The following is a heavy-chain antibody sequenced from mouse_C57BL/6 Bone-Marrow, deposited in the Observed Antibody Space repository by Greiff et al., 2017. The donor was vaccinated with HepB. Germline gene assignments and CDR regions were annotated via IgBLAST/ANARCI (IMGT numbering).Heavy chain of an antibody. V-gene: IGHV1-26*01. J-gene: IGHJ4*01. CDR1: GYTFTDYY. Sequence: VQLQQSGPELVKPGASVKISCKASGYTFTDYYMNWVKQSHGKSLEWIGDINPNNGGTSYNQKFKGKATLTVDKSSSTAYMELRSLTSEDSAVYYCARDPYRYAMDYWGQGTSVTVSS. D-gene: IGHD2-10*01. CDR3: ARDPYRYAMDY. CDR2: INPNNGGT.